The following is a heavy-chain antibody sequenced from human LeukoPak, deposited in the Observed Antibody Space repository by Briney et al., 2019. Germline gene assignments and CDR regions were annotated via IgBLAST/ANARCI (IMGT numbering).Heavy chain of an antibody. Sequence: SETLSLTCTVSGGSLGNYYWSWIRQPAGKGLEWIGRIYPTGHTHYNPSLKSRVTMSVDTSKNQFSLKMTSLTAADTAVYYCAREIFGGYNPGAYWGQGILVTVSS. J-gene: IGHJ4*02. CDR3: AREIFGGYNPGAY. V-gene: IGHV4-4*07. CDR1: GGSLGNYY. D-gene: IGHD3-3*01. CDR2: IYPTGHT.